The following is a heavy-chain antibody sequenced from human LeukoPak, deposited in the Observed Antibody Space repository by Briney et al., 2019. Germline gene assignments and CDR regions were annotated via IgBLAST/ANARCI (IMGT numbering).Heavy chain of an antibody. V-gene: IGHV4-31*03. CDR3: ARDVRAAVAGNPYYYYGMDV. CDR2: ICYSGST. D-gene: IGHD6-19*01. Sequence: SETLSLTCTVSGGSISSGGYYWSWIRQHPGKGLEWIGYICYSGSTYYNPSLKSRVTISVDTSKNQFSLKLSSVTAADTAVYYCARDVRAAVAGNPYYYYGMDVWGQGTTVTVSS. J-gene: IGHJ6*02. CDR1: GGSISSGGYY.